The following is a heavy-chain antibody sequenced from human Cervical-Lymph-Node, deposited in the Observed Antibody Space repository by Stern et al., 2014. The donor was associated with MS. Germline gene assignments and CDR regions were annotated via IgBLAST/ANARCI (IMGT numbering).Heavy chain of an antibody. V-gene: IGHV4-4*02. CDR1: GGSVSSTNW. CDR2: IYHSGAS. D-gene: IGHD2/OR15-2a*01. J-gene: IGHJ2*01. Sequence: QVQLQESGPGLVKPSGTLSLTCAVSGGSVSSTNWWSWVRQSPGKGLEWIGNIYHSGASNYRPSLRSRVSISLATSKTHLSLHLTSVTAADTAVYYCARERQQYCNSEGCSYWYFDLWGRGTLVTVSS. CDR3: ARERQQYCNSEGCSYWYFDL.